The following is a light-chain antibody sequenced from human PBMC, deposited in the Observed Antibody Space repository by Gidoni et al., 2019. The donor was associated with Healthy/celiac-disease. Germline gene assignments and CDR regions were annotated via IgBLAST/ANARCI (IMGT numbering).Light chain of an antibody. CDR3: QQYNNWPPHT. V-gene: IGKV3-15*01. CDR2: GAS. J-gene: IGKJ2*01. CDR1: QSVSSN. Sequence: EIECTQSPAPLSASPRERATLPCRASQSVSSNLAWYQQKPGQAPRLLIYGASTRAPGIPARFSGSGSGTEFTLTIRSLQSEDFAVYYCQQYNNWPPHTFGQGTKLEIK.